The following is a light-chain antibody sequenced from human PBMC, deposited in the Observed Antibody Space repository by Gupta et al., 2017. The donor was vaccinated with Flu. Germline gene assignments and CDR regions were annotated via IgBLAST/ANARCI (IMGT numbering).Light chain of an antibody. V-gene: IGKV3-20*01. CDR3: QQSGSQPYMHS. CDR2: ETS. Sequence: EIVLTQSPGTLSLSPGERATLSCRASQSISSRYLAWHQQKPGQAPRLLIYETSTRATGIPDRFSGSGAGTDFTLTISRLEPEDFAVYYCQQSGSQPYMHSFGQGTKLEIK. J-gene: IGKJ2*03. CDR1: QSISSRY.